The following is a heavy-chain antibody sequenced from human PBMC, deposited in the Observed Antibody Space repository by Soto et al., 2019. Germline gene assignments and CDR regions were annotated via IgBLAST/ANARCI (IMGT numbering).Heavy chain of an antibody. Sequence: QVQLVQSGAEVKKPGASVKVSCKASGYTFTSYGISWVRQAPGQGLEWMGWISAYNGNTNYAQKLQGRVTMTTDTSTSTAYMELRSLRSDDTAVYYCVRVDCSGGSCYGIFDYWGQGTLVTVSS. CDR1: GYTFTSYG. CDR2: ISAYNGNT. V-gene: IGHV1-18*01. J-gene: IGHJ4*02. D-gene: IGHD2-15*01. CDR3: VRVDCSGGSCYGIFDY.